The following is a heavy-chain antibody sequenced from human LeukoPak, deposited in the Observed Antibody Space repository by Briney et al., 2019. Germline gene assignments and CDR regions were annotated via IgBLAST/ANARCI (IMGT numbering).Heavy chain of an antibody. J-gene: IGHJ4*02. Sequence: ASVTVSCKASGYTFTGHYIHWVRQAPGQGLEWLGLINTHSGGTNYAQRFQGRVTMARDTSISTAYMELSRLRSDDTAVYFCARDLSRSYDYWGQGTLVTVSS. CDR1: GYTFTGHY. CDR2: INTHSGGT. V-gene: IGHV1-2*02. D-gene: IGHD3-10*01. CDR3: ARDLSRSYDY.